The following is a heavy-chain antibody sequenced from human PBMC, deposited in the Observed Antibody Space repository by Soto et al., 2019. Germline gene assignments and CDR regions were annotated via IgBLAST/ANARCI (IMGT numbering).Heavy chain of an antibody. D-gene: IGHD6-19*01. Sequence: PGGALRLSFAAAGLTVSSSYMSWVRQAPGKGLEWVSVIYSGGSTYYADSVKGRFTISRDNSKNTLYLQMNSLRAEDTAMYYCARTYSSGWYGAYDIWGQGTMVTVSS. V-gene: IGHV3-53*01. CDR3: ARTYSSGWYGAYDI. J-gene: IGHJ3*02. CDR1: GLTVSSSY. CDR2: IYSGGST.